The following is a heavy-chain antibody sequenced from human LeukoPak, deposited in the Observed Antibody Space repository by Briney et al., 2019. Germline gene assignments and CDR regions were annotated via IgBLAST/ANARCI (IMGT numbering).Heavy chain of an antibody. D-gene: IGHD2-15*01. CDR3: ASEPDSRYFCGGSCSGGGGFFDF. CDR1: GYTFTGYY. J-gene: IGHJ4*02. Sequence: GASVKVSCKASGYTFTGYYMHWVRQAPGQGLEWMGWINPNSGGTNYAQKFQGRVTMTRDTSISTAYMELSRLRSDETTVYYFASEPDSRYFCGGSCSGGGGFFDFWGQGNLVTVSS. V-gene: IGHV1-2*02. CDR2: INPNSGGT.